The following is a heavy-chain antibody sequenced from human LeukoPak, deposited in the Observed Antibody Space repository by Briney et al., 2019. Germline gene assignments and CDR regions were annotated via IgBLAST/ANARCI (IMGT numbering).Heavy chain of an antibody. V-gene: IGHV3-21*01. D-gene: IGHD6-19*01. CDR3: ARGQWPDY. CDR1: GFTFSTYT. CDR2: ISSSSSYI. J-gene: IGHJ4*02. Sequence: GGSLRLSCAASGFTFSTYTMNWVRHAPGKGVEWFSSISSSSSYIAYLDSVKGRFTISRDNAKNSLYLQMNSLRAEDTAVFYCARGQWPDYWGQGTLLIVSS.